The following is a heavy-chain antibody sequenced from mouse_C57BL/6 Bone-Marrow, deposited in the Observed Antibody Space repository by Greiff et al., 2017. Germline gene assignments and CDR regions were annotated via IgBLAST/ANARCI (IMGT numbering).Heavy chain of an antibody. CDR1: GYPFTSYW. CDR2: IDPNSGGT. CDR3: AHGNYFYWYFAV. D-gene: IGHD2-1*01. Sequence: QVQLQQPGAELVKPGASVKLSCKASGYPFTSYWMHWVKQRPGRGLEWIGRIDPNSGGTKYNEKFKSKATLTVDKPSSTAYMQLRSLTSEDSAVYYCAHGNYFYWYFAVWGKGTTVTVSS. J-gene: IGHJ1*03. V-gene: IGHV1-72*01.